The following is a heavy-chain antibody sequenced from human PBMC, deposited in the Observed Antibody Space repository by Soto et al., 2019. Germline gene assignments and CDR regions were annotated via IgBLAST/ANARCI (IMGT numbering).Heavy chain of an antibody. CDR2: ITGTGGNT. J-gene: IGHJ6*02. V-gene: IGHV3-23*01. CDR1: GSPLSTYG. CDR3: ARIRGYWYGLDV. Sequence: GGSLRLSCAASGSPLSTYGMTWVRQAPGKGLEWVSAITGTGGNTYYVDSVKGRFTSSRDNSKNMLYLQVNSLRVEDTAVYYCARIRGYWYGLDVWGQGTTVTVSS.